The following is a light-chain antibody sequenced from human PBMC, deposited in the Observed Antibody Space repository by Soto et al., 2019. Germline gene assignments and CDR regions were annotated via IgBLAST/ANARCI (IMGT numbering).Light chain of an antibody. J-gene: IGKJ5*01. CDR1: QSVSSSY. CDR2: GAS. Sequence: ELVLTQSQGTLYLSPGERATLSCRASQSVSSSYLAWYQQKPGQAPRLLIYGASSSATGIPDRFSGSGSGTDFTLTIRRLEPEDFAVYYCQQYGSSPRGITFCQRTRLEI. V-gene: IGKV3-20*01. CDR3: QQYGSSPRGIT.